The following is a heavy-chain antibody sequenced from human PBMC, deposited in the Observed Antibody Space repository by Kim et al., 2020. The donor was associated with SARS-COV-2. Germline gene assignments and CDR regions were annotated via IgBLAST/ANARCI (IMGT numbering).Heavy chain of an antibody. V-gene: IGHV1-69*01. CDR3: ARDWGGSYSRDAFDI. J-gene: IGHJ3*02. D-gene: IGHD1-26*01. Sequence: KFQGRVTITADESTSTAYMELSSLRSEDTAVYYCARDWGGSYSRDAFDIWGQGTMVTVSS.